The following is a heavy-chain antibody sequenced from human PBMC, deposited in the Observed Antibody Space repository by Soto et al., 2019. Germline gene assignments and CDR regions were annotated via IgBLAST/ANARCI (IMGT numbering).Heavy chain of an antibody. D-gene: IGHD3-3*01. CDR1: GGSISSFFYY. Sequence: SDTLCLTCAVSGGSISSFFYYWSWIRQPPGKGLEWIGYIYYSGSTNYNPSLKSRVTISVDTSKNQFSLKLSSVTAADTAVYYCARDGRFLEPRMDVWGQGTTVTVSS. V-gene: IGHV4-61*01. CDR3: ARDGRFLEPRMDV. CDR2: IYYSGST. J-gene: IGHJ6*02.